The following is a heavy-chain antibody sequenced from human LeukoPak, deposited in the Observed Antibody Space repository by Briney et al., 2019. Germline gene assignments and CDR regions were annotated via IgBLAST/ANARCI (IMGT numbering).Heavy chain of an antibody. CDR2: ISRSSDNI. D-gene: IGHD3-10*01. CDR3: ARDSTASGEFDY. CDR1: GFTFTSYS. J-gene: IGHJ4*02. Sequence: GGSLRLSCAASGFTFTSYSMNWVRQAPGKGLEWVSYISRSSDNIHYADSVKGRFTISRDNAKNSLYLQMNSLRADDTAVYYCARDSTASGEFDYWGQGTLVTVSS. V-gene: IGHV3-48*04.